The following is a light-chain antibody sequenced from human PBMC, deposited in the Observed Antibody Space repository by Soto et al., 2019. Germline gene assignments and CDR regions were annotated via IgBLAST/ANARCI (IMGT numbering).Light chain of an antibody. CDR2: EVS. V-gene: IGLV2-14*01. CDR3: SSYSGSNSLYV. Sequence: QSALAQPASVSGSPGQSLTISCTGTSSDVGGYNFVSWYQQHPGKAPKLLIYEVSNRPSGVSDRFSGSKSGNTASLTISGLQAEDEADYYCSSYSGSNSLYVFGTGTKVTVL. CDR1: SSDVGGYNF. J-gene: IGLJ1*01.